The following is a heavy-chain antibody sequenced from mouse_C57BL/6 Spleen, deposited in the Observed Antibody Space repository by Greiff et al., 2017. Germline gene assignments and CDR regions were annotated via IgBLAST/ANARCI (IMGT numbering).Heavy chain of an antibody. J-gene: IGHJ4*01. D-gene: IGHD1-1*01. CDR1: GFNIKDDY. Sequence: VQLQQSGAELVRPGASVKLSCTASGFNIKDDYMHWVKQRPEQGLEWLGWIDPENGDTEYASKFQGKATITADTSSNTAYLQLSSLTSEDTAVYYCTTGDRPYYYGSSPYAMDYWGQGTSVTVSS. CDR3: TTGDRPYYYGSSPYAMDY. CDR2: IDPENGDT. V-gene: IGHV14-4*01.